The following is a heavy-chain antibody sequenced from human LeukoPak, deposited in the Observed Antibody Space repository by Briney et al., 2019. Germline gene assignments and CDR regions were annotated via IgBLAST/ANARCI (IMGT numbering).Heavy chain of an antibody. V-gene: IGHV3-11*04. D-gene: IGHD3-3*02. CDR3: ASDISNKGFDY. CDR1: GLTLSNYY. Sequence: GGSLRLSCAASGLTLSNYYMSWIRQAPGKGLEWVSYISNIGSTTHHADSVKGRFTISRDNAKNSLYLQMNSLRAEDTAVYYCASDISNKGFDYRGQGTLVTVSS. J-gene: IGHJ4*02. CDR2: ISNIGSTT.